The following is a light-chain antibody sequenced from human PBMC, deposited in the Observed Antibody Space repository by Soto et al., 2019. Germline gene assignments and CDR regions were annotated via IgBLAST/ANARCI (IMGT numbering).Light chain of an antibody. CDR1: SSDVGDYDF. CDR3: SSFTITSTLVV. V-gene: IGLV2-14*01. Sequence: QSALTQPASVSGSPGKSITISCTGSSSDVGDYDFVSWYQQHPGKAPKLIIYEVSDRPSGVSNRFSGSKSGNTASLTISGLQAEDDAHYYCSSFTITSTLVVFGGGTKLTVL. CDR2: EVS. J-gene: IGLJ2*01.